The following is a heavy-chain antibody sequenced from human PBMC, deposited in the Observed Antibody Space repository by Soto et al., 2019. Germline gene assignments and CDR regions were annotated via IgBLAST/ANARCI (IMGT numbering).Heavy chain of an antibody. CDR1: GGTFSSYA. CDR3: ARNRITGLYYYYGMDV. Sequence: SVKVSCKASGGTFSSYAMSWVRQAPGQGLEWMGGIIPIFGTANYAQKFQGRVTITADESTSTAYMELSSLRSEDTAVYYCARNRITGLYYYYGMDVWGQGTTVTVSS. CDR2: IIPIFGTA. D-gene: IGHD1-20*01. J-gene: IGHJ6*02. V-gene: IGHV1-69*13.